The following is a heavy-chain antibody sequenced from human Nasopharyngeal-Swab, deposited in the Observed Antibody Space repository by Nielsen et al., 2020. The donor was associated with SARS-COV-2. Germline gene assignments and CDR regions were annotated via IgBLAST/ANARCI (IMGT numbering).Heavy chain of an antibody. J-gene: IGHJ4*02. CDR1: GFTFSSYS. Sequence: GESLKISCAASGFTFSSYSMNWVRQAPGKGLECVSCISRGRTSIYYADSVKGRFTISRDNTKNSLYLQMNSLRAEDTAVYYCARGDTDLVTIRDYWGQGTLVTVSS. V-gene: IGHV3-21*01. CDR2: ISRGRTSI. D-gene: IGHD5-18*01. CDR3: ARGDTDLVTIRDY.